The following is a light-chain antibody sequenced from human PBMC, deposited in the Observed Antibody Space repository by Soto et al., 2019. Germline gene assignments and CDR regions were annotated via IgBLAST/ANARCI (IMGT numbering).Light chain of an antibody. CDR2: KAS. CDR3: QQYSSYSPLT. CDR1: QRISSW. V-gene: IGKV1-5*03. J-gene: IGKJ4*01. Sequence: DVQMTQSPSTLSASVGDRVTITCRASQRISSWLAWYQQKPGKAPKLLIYKASTLKSGVPSRFSGRRSGTEFTLTIASLQPEDFATYYCQQYSSYSPLTFGGGTKVDIK.